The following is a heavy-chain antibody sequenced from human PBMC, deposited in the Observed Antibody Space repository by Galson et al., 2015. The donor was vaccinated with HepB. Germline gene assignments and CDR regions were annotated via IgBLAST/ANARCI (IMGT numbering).Heavy chain of an antibody. CDR3: AGDYYDSSGYHSY. J-gene: IGHJ4*02. CDR1: GYSFTSYW. V-gene: IGHV5-51*01. Sequence: QSGAEVKKPGESLKISCKGSGYSFTSYWIAWVRQMPGKGLEWMGIIYPGDSDIRYSPSFQGHVTISADKSISTAYLQWSSLKASDTAMYYCAGDYYDSSGYHSYWGQGTLVTVSS. D-gene: IGHD3-22*01. CDR2: IYPGDSDI.